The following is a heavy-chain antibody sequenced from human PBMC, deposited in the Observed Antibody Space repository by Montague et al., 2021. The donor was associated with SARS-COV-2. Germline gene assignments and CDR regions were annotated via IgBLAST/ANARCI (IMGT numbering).Heavy chain of an antibody. Sequence: SETLSLTCTVSGFSIGSGDYWGWIRQLPGKGLEWIGSIYHSGTTXYNPSLQSRLTMSIDTSTNQFSLRLTSVTAADTAVFFCVREKAGGLRNVFDIWGQGTTVTVSS. CDR2: IYHSGTT. CDR1: GFSIGSGDY. CDR3: VREKAGGLRNVFDI. V-gene: IGHV4-38-2*02. J-gene: IGHJ3*02.